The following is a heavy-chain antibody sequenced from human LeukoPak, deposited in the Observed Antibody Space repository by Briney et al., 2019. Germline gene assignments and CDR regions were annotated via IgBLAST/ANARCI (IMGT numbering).Heavy chain of an antibody. D-gene: IGHD1-26*01. V-gene: IGHV1-46*01. Sequence: ASVKVSCKASGYTFTRYYMHWVRQAPGQGLEWMGIINPSGGSTSYAQKFQGRVTMTRDTSTSTVYMELSSLRSEDTAVYYCARLPIVGAIGSHWGQGTLVTVSS. CDR2: INPSGGST. CDR3: ARLPIVGAIGSH. J-gene: IGHJ4*02. CDR1: GYTFTRYY.